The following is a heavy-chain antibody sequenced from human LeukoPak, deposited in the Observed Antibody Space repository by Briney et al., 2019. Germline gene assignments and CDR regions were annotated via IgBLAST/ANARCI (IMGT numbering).Heavy chain of an antibody. J-gene: IGHJ6*03. Sequence: SETLSLTCPVSGGSLSSYYWSWIRQPPGKGLEWIGYIYYSGSTNYNPSLKSRVTISVDTSKNQFSLKLSSVTAADTAVYYCARGDVTMVRGVNIYYYYYMDVWGKGTTVTVSS. CDR1: GGSLSSYY. D-gene: IGHD3-10*01. V-gene: IGHV4-59*01. CDR3: ARGDVTMVRGVNIYYYYYMDV. CDR2: IYYSGST.